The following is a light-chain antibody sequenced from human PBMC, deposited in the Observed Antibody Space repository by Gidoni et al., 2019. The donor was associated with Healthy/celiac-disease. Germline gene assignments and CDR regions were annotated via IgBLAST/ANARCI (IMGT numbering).Light chain of an antibody. V-gene: IGLV2-14*01. Sequence: QSALTQPASVSGSPGQSITISCTGTSSDVGGYNYVSWYQHPPGKAPQLIIDEVSNRPSGVYNRFSCSKSGNTASLTTSGLAAEDAADYYCSSYTSSSTWVFGGGTKLTVL. CDR3: SSYTSSSTWV. CDR1: SSDVGGYNY. J-gene: IGLJ3*02. CDR2: EVS.